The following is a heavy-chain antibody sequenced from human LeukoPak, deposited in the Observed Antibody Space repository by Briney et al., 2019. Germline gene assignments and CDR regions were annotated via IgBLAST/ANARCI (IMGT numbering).Heavy chain of an antibody. CDR2: ISSSSTI. CDR3: ARDSSGGWYTFDY. CDR1: GFTFSSYS. D-gene: IGHD6-19*01. V-gene: IGHV3-48*04. J-gene: IGHJ4*02. Sequence: GGSLRLSCAASGFTFSSYSMNWVRQAPGKGLEWVSYISSSSTIYYADSVKGRFTISRDNAKNSLYLQMNSLRAEDTAVYFCARDSSGGWYTFDYWGQGTLVTVSS.